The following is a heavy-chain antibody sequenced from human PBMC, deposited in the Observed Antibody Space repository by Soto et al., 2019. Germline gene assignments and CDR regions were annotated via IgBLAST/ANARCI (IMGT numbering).Heavy chain of an antibody. V-gene: IGHV3-48*02. CDR3: ARDRGYCNGGSCYYMDV. CDR1: GFTFSSYD. CDR2: ISTSSRAI. D-gene: IGHD2-15*01. Sequence: EVQLLESGGGLVQPGGSLRLSCAASGFTFSSYDMNWVRQAPGKGLEWISYISTSSRAIHYADSVKGRFTISRDNVKNSLYLQMNSLRDEDTAVYYCARDRGYCNGGSCYYMDVWGKGTTGTVSS. J-gene: IGHJ6*03.